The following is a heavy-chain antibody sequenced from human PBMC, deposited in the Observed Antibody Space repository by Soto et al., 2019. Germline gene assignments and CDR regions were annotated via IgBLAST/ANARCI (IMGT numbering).Heavy chain of an antibody. J-gene: IGHJ6*02. Sequence: GSLRLSCAASGFTFSNAWMSWVRQAPGKGLEWVGRIKSKTDGGTTDYAAPVKGRFTISRDDSKNTLYLQMNSLKTEDTAVYYCTTCSTSCYLPHCYCYGMDVWGQGTTVTVSS. D-gene: IGHD2-2*01. V-gene: IGHV3-15*01. CDR3: TTCSTSCYLPHCYCYGMDV. CDR2: IKSKTDGGTT. CDR1: GFTFSNAW.